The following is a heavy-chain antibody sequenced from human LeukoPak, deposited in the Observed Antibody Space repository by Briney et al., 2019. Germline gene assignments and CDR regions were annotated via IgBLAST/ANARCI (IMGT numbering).Heavy chain of an antibody. CDR1: GFTFSAYG. V-gene: IGHV3-30*18. Sequence: QAGGSLRLSCAASGFTFSAYGMHWVRQAPGKGLEWVAAISYDGSNKYYADSVKGRFTISRDNSKNTLYLQMNSLRAEDTAVYYCAKDPWYYDILTGDNWFDPWGQGTLVTVSS. D-gene: IGHD3-9*01. CDR3: AKDPWYYDILTGDNWFDP. CDR2: ISYDGSNK. J-gene: IGHJ5*02.